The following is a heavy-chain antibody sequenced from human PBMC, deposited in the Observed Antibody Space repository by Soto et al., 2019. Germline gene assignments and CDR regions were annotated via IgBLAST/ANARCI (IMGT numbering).Heavy chain of an antibody. V-gene: IGHV3-74*01. D-gene: IGHD6-19*01. Sequence: PGGSLRLSCAASGFTFSNYWMHWVRQAPGKGLLWVSRINPDGSSTSYADSVKDRFTISRDNAENTLYLQMNILRAEDTAVYYCANERHGAGTEWDFDYWGQGTLVTVSS. CDR1: GFTFSNYW. CDR3: ANERHGAGTEWDFDY. CDR2: INPDGSST. J-gene: IGHJ4*02.